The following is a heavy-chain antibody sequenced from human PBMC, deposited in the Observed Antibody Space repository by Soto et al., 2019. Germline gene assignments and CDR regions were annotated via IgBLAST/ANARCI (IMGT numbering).Heavy chain of an antibody. Sequence: SETLSLTGTVSGGSINSHYWSWITQPPGKGLERTGDVSYTGTTNYNLSLKSRVTISVDTSKNQFSLMLSSVTAADTAVYYCARVLVGNVIAYFDYWGQG. D-gene: IGHD3-16*02. CDR3: ARVLVGNVIAYFDY. V-gene: IGHV4-59*11. CDR2: VSYTGTT. J-gene: IGHJ4*02. CDR1: GGSINSHY.